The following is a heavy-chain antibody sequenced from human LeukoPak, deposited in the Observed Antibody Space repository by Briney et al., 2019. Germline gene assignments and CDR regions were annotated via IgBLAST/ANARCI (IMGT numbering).Heavy chain of an antibody. J-gene: IGHJ3*02. V-gene: IGHV3-9*01. CDR2: ISLNSGSI. CDR3: AKDRWIGTMVRGAQDDAFDI. CDR1: GFTFDDYA. Sequence: PGGSLRLSCTASGFTFDDYAMHGVRQAPGKGLEWVSGISLNSGSIGYADSVKGRFTISRDNAKNSLYLQMNSLRAEDTALYYCAKDRWIGTMVRGAQDDAFDIWGQGTMVTVSS. D-gene: IGHD3-10*01.